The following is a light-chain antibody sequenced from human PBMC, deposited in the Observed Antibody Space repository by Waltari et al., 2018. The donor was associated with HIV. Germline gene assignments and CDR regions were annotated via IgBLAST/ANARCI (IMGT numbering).Light chain of an antibody. CDR2: EDN. CDR3: QSYDSTNQV. V-gene: IGLV6-57*04. J-gene: IGLJ3*02. Sequence: NFMLTQPHSVSESPGKTVTISCTRSSGSIANNYVQWYHQRPGSAPTTVIYEDNQRPSGVPDRFSGSVDSSSNSASLTISGLKTEDEADYYCQSYDSTNQVFGGGTKLTVL. CDR1: SGSIANNY.